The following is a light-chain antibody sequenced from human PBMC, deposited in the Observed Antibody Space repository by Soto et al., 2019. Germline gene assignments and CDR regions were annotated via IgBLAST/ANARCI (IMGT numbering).Light chain of an antibody. CDR3: QQYGSSPPIT. CDR1: QSVSSSY. J-gene: IGKJ5*01. V-gene: IGKV3-20*01. Sequence: EIVLTQSPATLSSSPGERSTLSCSSSQSVSSSYLAWYQQKPGQAPRLLIYGASSRATGIPDRFSGSGSGTDFTLTISRLEPEDFAVYYCQQYGSSPPITFGQGTRLEIK. CDR2: GAS.